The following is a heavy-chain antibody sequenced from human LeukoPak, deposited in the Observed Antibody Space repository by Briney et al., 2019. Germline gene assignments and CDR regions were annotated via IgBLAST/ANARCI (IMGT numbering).Heavy chain of an antibody. CDR3: ATNTAMLRYFDY. CDR2: INHSGST. V-gene: IGHV4-34*01. D-gene: IGHD5-18*01. CDR1: GGSFSGYY. Sequence: PSETLSLTCAVYGGSFSGYYWSWIRQPPGKGLEWIGEINHSGSTNYNPSLKSRVTISVDTSKNLFSLKLSSVTAADTAVYYCATNTAMLRYFDYWGQGTLVTVSS. J-gene: IGHJ4*02.